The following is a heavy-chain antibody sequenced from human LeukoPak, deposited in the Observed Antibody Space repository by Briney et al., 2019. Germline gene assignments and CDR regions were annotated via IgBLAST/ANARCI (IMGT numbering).Heavy chain of an antibody. CDR3: ARQGYVDVLIDY. D-gene: IGHD3-9*01. CDR2: IYYSGIT. J-gene: IGHJ4*01. Sequence: SETLSLTCTVSGGSISSSSYSWAWIRQPPGKGLEWIGNIYYSGITYYNPSLKSRVTISVDTSKSQFSLKLSSVTAADTAVYYCARQGYVDVLIDYWGQGNLVTVSS. CDR1: GGSISSSSYS. V-gene: IGHV4-39*01.